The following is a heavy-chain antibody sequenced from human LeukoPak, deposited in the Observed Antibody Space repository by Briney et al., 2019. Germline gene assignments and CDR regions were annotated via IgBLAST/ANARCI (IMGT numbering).Heavy chain of an antibody. D-gene: IGHD1-26*01. CDR1: GYSISSGYY. CDR2: IFHSGNT. CDR3: ATGWILGATLTY. Sequence: RPSETLSLTCAVSGYSISSGYYWGWIRQPPGKGLEWIGTIFHSGNTYYNPSLKSRVTISVDTSKNQFSLKLSSVTAADTAVYYCATGWILGATLTYWGQGTLVTVSS. J-gene: IGHJ4*02. V-gene: IGHV4-38-2*01.